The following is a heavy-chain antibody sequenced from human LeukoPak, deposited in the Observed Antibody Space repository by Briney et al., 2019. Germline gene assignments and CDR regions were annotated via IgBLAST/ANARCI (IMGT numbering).Heavy chain of an antibody. CDR3: VRGGTFRVVTHFDV. Sequence: GGSLRLSGAASGFTFSDYYMNWVRQAPGKGLEWISNINSGDSTKNYADSVRGRFTVYRDNAKNSLYLQMNSLRAEDTAVYYCVRGGTFRVVTHFDVWGKGTTVTVSP. CDR1: GFTFSDYY. CDR2: INSGDSTK. D-gene: IGHD3-3*01. V-gene: IGHV3-11*04. J-gene: IGHJ6*01.